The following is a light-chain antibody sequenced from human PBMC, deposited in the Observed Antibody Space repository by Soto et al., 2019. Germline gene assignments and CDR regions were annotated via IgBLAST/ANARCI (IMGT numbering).Light chain of an antibody. V-gene: IGLV2-14*01. Sequence: QSVLTQPASVSGSPVQSITISCTGTSSDVGGYNYVSWYQQHPGKAPKLMIYDVSNRPSGVSNRFSGSKSGNTASLTISGLQAEDEADYYCSSYTSSSTLDVFGAATKVTVL. CDR2: DVS. CDR1: SSDVGGYNY. CDR3: SSYTSSSTLDV. J-gene: IGLJ1*01.